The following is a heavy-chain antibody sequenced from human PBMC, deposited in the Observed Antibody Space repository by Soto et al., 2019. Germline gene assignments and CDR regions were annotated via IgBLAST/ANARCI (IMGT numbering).Heavy chain of an antibody. CDR3: ARDRTGTTLGYFDY. Sequence: QVQLVQSGAEVKKPGSSVKVSCKASGGTFSTFPINWVRQAPGQGLEWMGAILPVSGTTNYAQKFQGRVTFSADESTNTAYMEVSSLRSEDTAVYYCARDRTGTTLGYFDYWGQGTRVTVSS. CDR2: ILPVSGTT. CDR1: GGTFSTFP. D-gene: IGHD1-7*01. V-gene: IGHV1-69*12. J-gene: IGHJ4*02.